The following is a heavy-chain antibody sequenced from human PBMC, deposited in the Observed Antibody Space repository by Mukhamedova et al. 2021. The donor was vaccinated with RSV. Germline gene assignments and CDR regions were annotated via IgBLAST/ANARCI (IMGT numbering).Heavy chain of an antibody. CDR3: ARTTRKQYYDFWSGPQAFDI. V-gene: IGHV1-69*01. Sequence: IPIFGTANYAQKFQGRVTITADESTSTAYMGLSSLRSEDTAVYYCARTTRKQYYDFWSGPQAFDIWGQGTMVTVSS. CDR2: IPIFGTA. J-gene: IGHJ3*02. D-gene: IGHD3-3*01.